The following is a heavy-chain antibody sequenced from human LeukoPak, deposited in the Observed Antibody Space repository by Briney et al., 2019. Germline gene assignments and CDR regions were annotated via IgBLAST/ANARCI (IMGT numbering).Heavy chain of an antibody. V-gene: IGHV3-23*01. CDR2: ISGSGGST. CDR3: AKDYRDYGSGSYSLDY. J-gene: IGHJ4*02. D-gene: IGHD3-10*01. CDR1: GFTFSSYA. Sequence: GGSLRLSWAASGFTFSSYAMSWARQAPGKGLEWVSAISGSGGSTYYADSVKGRFTISRDNSKNTLYLQMNSLRAEDTAVYYCAKDYRDYGSGSYSLDYWGQGTLVTVSS.